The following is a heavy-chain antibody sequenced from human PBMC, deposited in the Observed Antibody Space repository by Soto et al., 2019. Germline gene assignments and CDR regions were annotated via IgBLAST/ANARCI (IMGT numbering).Heavy chain of an antibody. CDR3: ARVAIYCVGGRCRIGGVDS. J-gene: IGHJ5*01. Sequence: QVQLRESGPGLVKPSETLSLTCTVSGGRISSDYWFWIRQCPRQGLEMACFVHNIAAPAYSPSLQGPVTMSLVTSRHEFSLNLTSIPAADTAIYYCARVAIYCVGGRCRIGGVDSWGQGPLGSVAS. D-gene: IGHD2-15*01. V-gene: IGHV4-59*01. CDR2: VHNIAAP. CDR1: GGRISSDY.